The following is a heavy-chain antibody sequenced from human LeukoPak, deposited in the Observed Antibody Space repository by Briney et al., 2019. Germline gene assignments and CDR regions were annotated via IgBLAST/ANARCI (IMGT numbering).Heavy chain of an antibody. D-gene: IGHD6-19*01. CDR3: ASSSGWYLDNWFDP. CDR2: IIPIFGTA. Sequence: SVKVSCEASGGTFSSYAISWVRQAPGQGLEWMGGIIPIFGTANYAQKFQGRVTITADKSTSTAYMELSSLRSEDTAVYYCASSSGWYLDNWFDPWGQGTLVTVSS. J-gene: IGHJ5*02. V-gene: IGHV1-69*06. CDR1: GGTFSSYA.